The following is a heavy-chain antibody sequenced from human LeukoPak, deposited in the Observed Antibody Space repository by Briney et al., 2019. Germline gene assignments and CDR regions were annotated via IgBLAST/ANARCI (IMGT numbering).Heavy chain of an antibody. CDR1: GYTFTSYD. CDR3: ARGSYYYGSGRMGY. Sequence: GASVKVACKASGYTFTSYDINWVRQATGQGLEWMGWMNPNSGNTGYAQKFQGRVTMTTNTSISTAHMELSSLRSEDTAVYFCARGSYYYGSGRMGYWGQGTLVTVSS. D-gene: IGHD3-10*01. V-gene: IGHV1-8*01. J-gene: IGHJ4*02. CDR2: MNPNSGNT.